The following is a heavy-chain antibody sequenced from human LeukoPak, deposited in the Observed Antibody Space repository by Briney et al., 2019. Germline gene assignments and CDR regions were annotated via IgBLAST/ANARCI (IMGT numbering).Heavy chain of an antibody. CDR1: GFTFSSYS. D-gene: IGHD3-22*01. CDR3: ARADYYDSSGYYYTPSWYFDY. J-gene: IGHJ4*02. CDR2: ISSSSSYI. Sequence: GGSLRLSCAASGFTFSSYSMNWVRQAPGKGLEWVSSISSSSSYIYYADSVKGRFTISRDNAKNSLYLQMNSLRAEDTAVYYCARADYYDSSGYYYTPSWYFDYWGQGTLVTVSS. V-gene: IGHV3-21*01.